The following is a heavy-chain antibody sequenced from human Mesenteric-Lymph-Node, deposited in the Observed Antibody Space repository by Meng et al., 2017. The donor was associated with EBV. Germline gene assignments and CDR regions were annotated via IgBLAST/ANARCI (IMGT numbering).Heavy chain of an antibody. CDR2: TGTS. D-gene: IGHD3-10*01. V-gene: IGHV4-39*01. CDR3: ARRLHYYYYFDY. J-gene: IGHJ4*02. Sequence: PLQESGQGLAKPSETLSLTCTISGGAISSDNWAWIRQPPGKGLEWIGDTGTSYYNPSLKNRVTISVDTSNQFSLKLSSVTAADTAVYYCARRLHYYYYFDYWGQGTLVTVSS. CDR1: GGAISSDN.